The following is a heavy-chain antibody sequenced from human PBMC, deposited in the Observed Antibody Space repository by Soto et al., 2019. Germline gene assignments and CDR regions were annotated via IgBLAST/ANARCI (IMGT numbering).Heavy chain of an antibody. CDR1: GFTFSSYA. V-gene: IGHV3-23*01. D-gene: IGHD3-10*01. Sequence: EVQLLESGGGLVQPGGSLSLSCAASGFTFSSYAMRWVRQAPGKGLEWVSAISGSGGSTYYADSVKGRFTISRDNSKNTLYLQMNSLRAEDTAVYYCAKYANRLLLFGELVFWGQGTLVTVSS. CDR3: AKYANRLLLFGELVF. CDR2: ISGSGGST. J-gene: IGHJ4*02.